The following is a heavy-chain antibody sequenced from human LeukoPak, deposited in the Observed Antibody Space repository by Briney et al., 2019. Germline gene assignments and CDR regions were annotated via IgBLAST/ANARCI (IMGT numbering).Heavy chain of an antibody. CDR3: ARDPVDSSGYYYVGHYYYMDV. CDR2: ISSSSSYI. Sequence: GGSLRLSCAASGFTFSSYSMNWVRQAPGKGLEWVSSISSSSSYIYYADSVKGRFTISRDNAKNSLYLQMNSLRAEDTAVYYCARDPVDSSGYYYVGHYYYMDVWGKGTTVTVSS. V-gene: IGHV3-21*01. D-gene: IGHD3-22*01. CDR1: GFTFSSYS. J-gene: IGHJ6*03.